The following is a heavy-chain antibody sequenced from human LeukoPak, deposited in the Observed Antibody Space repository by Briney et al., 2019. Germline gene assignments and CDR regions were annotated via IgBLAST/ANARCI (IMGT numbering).Heavy chain of an antibody. CDR1: VYTFTSYY. V-gene: IGHV1-46*01. J-gene: IGHJ4*02. Sequence: ASVKVSCKASVYTFTSYYMRWVRQAPGQGLEWMGIINPSGSSTSYAQKFQGRVTMTTDTSTSTVYMELSSPRSEDTAVYYCARARSSVTTVTTPGYWGQGTLVTVSS. D-gene: IGHD4-17*01. CDR3: ARARSSVTTVTTPGY. CDR2: INPSGSST.